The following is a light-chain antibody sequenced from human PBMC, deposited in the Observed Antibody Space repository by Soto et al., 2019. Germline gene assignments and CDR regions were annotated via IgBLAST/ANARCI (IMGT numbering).Light chain of an antibody. CDR3: SSYTGSTTLVV. J-gene: IGLJ2*01. V-gene: IGLV2-18*02. CDR1: SSDVGRYNH. CDR2: DVN. Sequence: QSALTQPPSVSGSPGQSVTISCTGTSSDVGRYNHVSWYQQPPGTAPKLMIYDVNNRPSGVPDRFSGSKSGNTASLTISGLPAEDEAEYYCSSYTGSTTLVVFGGGTKLTVL.